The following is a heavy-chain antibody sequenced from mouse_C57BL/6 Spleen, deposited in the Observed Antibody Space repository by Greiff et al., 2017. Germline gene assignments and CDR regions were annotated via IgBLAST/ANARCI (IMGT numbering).Heavy chain of an antibody. CDR1: GYTFTSYG. Sequence: QVQLQQSGAELARPGASVKLSCKASGYTFTSYGISWVKQRTGQGLEWIGEIYPRSGNTYYNEKFKGKATFTADTSSNTAYMQLSSLTTEDSAIYYCARNWDEDYWGQGTTLTVSS. CDR2: IYPRSGNT. V-gene: IGHV1-81*01. J-gene: IGHJ2*01. CDR3: ARNWDEDY. D-gene: IGHD4-1*01.